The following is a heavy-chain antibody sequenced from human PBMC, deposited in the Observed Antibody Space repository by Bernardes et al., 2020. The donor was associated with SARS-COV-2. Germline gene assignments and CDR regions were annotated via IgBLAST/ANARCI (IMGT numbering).Heavy chain of an antibody. CDR2: IKSKTDGGTT. J-gene: IGHJ6*03. Sequence: GGSLRLSCAASGFTFSNAWMRWVRQAPGKGLEWVGRIKSKTDGGTTDYAAPVTGRFTISRDDSKNTLYLQMNSLKTEDTAVYYCTTDLPGARVDIVVVPAAIGPLYYMDVWGKGTTVTVSS. V-gene: IGHV3-15*01. CDR1: GFTFSNAW. D-gene: IGHD2-2*03. CDR3: TTDLPGARVDIVVVPAAIGPLYYMDV.